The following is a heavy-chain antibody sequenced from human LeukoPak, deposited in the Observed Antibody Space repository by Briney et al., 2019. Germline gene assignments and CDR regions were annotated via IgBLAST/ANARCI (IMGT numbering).Heavy chain of an antibody. V-gene: IGHV3-30*02. CDR1: GFTFSSYN. Sequence: GGSLRLSCAASGFTFSSYNMNWVRQAPGKGLEWVAFIRDDGHNEYYADSVKGRFTISRDNSKSTLYLQMNRLRPEDTAVYYCAKGQGAIVVVASPDYWGQGTLVTVSS. CDR3: AKGQGAIVVVASPDY. D-gene: IGHD2-2*01. J-gene: IGHJ4*02. CDR2: IRDDGHNE.